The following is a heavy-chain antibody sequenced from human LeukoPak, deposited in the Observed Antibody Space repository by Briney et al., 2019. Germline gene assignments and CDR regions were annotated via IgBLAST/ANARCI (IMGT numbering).Heavy chain of an antibody. Sequence: TGGSLRLSCAASGFTFSSYAMHWVRQAPGKGLEWISHINTRSSTIYYADSVKGRFTSSRDNAKNSLYLQMNNLRDEDTAVYFCAKAGAYGALNTWGQGTLVTVSS. J-gene: IGHJ5*02. V-gene: IGHV3-48*02. CDR1: GFTFSSYA. D-gene: IGHD4-17*01. CDR3: AKAGAYGALNT. CDR2: INTRSSTI.